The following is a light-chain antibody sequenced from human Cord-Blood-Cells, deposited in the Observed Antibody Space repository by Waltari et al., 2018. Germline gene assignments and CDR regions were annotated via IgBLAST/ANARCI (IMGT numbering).Light chain of an antibody. CDR2: DVS. J-gene: IGLJ1*01. Sequence: SALTLPASVFGSPGQAIIISCPGTGNYVGGYNYVSWYQQHPGKAPKLMIYDVSNRPSGVSNRFSGSKSGNTASLTISGLQAEDESDYYCSSYTSSSTPYVFGTGTKVIVL. CDR3: SSYTSSSTPYV. CDR1: GNYVGGYNY. V-gene: IGLV2-14*01.